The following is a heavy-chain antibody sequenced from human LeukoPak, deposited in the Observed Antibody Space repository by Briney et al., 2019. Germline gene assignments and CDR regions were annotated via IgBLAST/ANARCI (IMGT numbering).Heavy chain of an antibody. Sequence: SETLSLTCAVYGGSFSGYYWSWIRQPPGKGLEWIGEINHSGSTNYNPSLKSRVTISVDTSKNQFSLKLSSVTAADTAVYYCARDRRLLRPYHFDIWGQGTMVTVSS. D-gene: IGHD6-25*01. V-gene: IGHV4-34*01. CDR3: ARDRRLLRPYHFDI. CDR1: GGSFSGYY. CDR2: INHSGST. J-gene: IGHJ3*02.